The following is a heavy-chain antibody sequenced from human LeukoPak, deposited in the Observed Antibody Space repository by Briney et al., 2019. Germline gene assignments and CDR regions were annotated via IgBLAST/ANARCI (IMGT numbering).Heavy chain of an antibody. D-gene: IGHD6-19*01. CDR2: INAGNGNT. CDR1: GYTFTSYA. CDR3: ARDWDSSGWYGSGGWDY. J-gene: IGHJ4*02. V-gene: IGHV1-3*01. Sequence: ASVKVSCKASGYTFTSYAMHWVRQAPGQRLEWMGWINAGNGNTKYSEKFQGRVTITRDTSASTAYMELSSLRSEDTAVYYCARDWDSSGWYGSGGWDYWGQGTLVTVSS.